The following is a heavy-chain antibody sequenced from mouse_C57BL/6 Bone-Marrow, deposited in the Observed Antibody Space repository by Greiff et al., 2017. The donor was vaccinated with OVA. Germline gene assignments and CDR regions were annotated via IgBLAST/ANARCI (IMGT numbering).Heavy chain of an antibody. CDR1: GYTFTSYT. V-gene: IGHV1-4*01. CDR3: ARSGLYAMGG. J-gene: IGHJ4*01. Sequence: QVQLQQSGAELARPGASVKMSCKASGYTFTSYTMHWVKQRPGQGLEWIGYINPSSGYTKYNQKFKDKATLTADKTTSTAYMQLSSLTSEDSAVYYSARSGLYAMGGRGQRASVTVSS. CDR2: INPSSGYT.